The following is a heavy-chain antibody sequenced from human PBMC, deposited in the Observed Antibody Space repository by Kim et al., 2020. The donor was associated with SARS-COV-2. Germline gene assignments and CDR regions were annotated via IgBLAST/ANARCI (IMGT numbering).Heavy chain of an antibody. D-gene: IGHD5-18*01. Sequence: GGSLRLSCAASGFTFSSYEMNWVRQAPGKGLEWVSYISSSGSTIYYADSVKGRFTISRDNAKNSLYLQMNSLRAEDTAVYYCARGSIQLWNYYFDYWGQGTLVTVSS. CDR3: ARGSIQLWNYYFDY. J-gene: IGHJ4*02. CDR2: ISSSGSTI. V-gene: IGHV3-48*03. CDR1: GFTFSSYE.